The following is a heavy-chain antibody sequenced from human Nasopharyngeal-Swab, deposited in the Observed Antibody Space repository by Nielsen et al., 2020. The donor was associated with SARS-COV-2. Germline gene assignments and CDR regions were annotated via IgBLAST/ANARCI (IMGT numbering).Heavy chain of an antibody. CDR3: ASSPFRITIFGVVIGNWFDP. CDR1: GGSISSSSYY. CDR2: IYYSGST. D-gene: IGHD3-3*01. J-gene: IGHJ5*02. Sequence: SETLPLTCTVSGGSISSSSYYWGWIRQPPGKGLEWIGSIYYSGSTYYNPSLKSRVTISVDTSKNQFSLKLSSVTAADTAVYYCASSPFRITIFGVVIGNWFDPWGQGTLVTVSS. V-gene: IGHV4-39*01.